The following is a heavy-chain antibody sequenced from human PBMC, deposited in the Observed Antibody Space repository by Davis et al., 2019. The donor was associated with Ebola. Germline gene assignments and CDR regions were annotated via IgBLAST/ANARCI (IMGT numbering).Heavy chain of an antibody. Sequence: AASVKVSCKASGGTFSSNAISWVRQAPGQGLEWMGGIIPIFGTANYAQKFQGRVTITADESTSTAYMELSSLSSEDSAVFYCARELLDYSKNKLYYYYGMDVWGQGTTVTVSS. CDR3: ARELLDYSKNKLYYYYGMDV. J-gene: IGHJ6*02. CDR1: GGTFSSNA. V-gene: IGHV1-69*13. D-gene: IGHD4-11*01. CDR2: IIPIFGTA.